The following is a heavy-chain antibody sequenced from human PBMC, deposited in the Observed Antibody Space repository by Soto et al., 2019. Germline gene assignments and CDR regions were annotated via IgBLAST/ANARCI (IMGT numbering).Heavy chain of an antibody. CDR2: INHSGST. V-gene: IGHV4-34*01. Sequence: TSETLSLTCAVYGGSFSGYYWSWIRQPPGKGLEWIGEINHSGSTNYNPSLKSRVTISVDTSKNQFSLKLSSVTAADTAVYYCARAPPAFGVAFYYYMDVWGKGTTVTVSS. CDR3: ARAPPAFGVAFYYYMDV. J-gene: IGHJ6*03. CDR1: GGSFSGYY. D-gene: IGHD3-3*01.